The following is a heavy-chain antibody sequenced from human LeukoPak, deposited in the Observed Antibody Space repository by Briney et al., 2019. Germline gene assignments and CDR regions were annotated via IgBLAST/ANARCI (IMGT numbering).Heavy chain of an antibody. CDR2: IYHSGST. CDR3: ATGYSSTWYYFDY. J-gene: IGHJ4*02. Sequence: SETLSLTCTVSGDSISSYYWSWIRQPPGKGLEWIGHIYHSGSTNYNPSLKSRVTISADTSKDQFSLKLASVTAADTAVYYCATGYSSTWYYFDYWGQGTLVTVSS. D-gene: IGHD6-13*01. CDR1: GDSISSYY. V-gene: IGHV4-59*01.